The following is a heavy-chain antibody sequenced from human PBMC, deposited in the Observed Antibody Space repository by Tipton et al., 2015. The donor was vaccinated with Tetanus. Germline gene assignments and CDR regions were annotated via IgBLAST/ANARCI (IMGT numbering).Heavy chain of an antibody. CDR2: IYYSGTT. CDR1: GGSVSSSGYF. Sequence: TLSLTCTVSGGSVSSSGYFWGWLRQSPGKGLEWIGCIYYSGTTYYNPPLRSRLSISVDTSKNQFSLSLASVTAADTAIYYCARAELRRGFSGYLYYDLWGRGILVTVSS. D-gene: IGHD5-12*01. V-gene: IGHV4-31*03. J-gene: IGHJ2*01. CDR3: ARAELRRGFSGYLYYDL.